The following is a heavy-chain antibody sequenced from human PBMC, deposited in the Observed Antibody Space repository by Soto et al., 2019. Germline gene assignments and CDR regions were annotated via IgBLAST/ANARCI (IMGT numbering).Heavy chain of an antibody. J-gene: IGHJ4*02. CDR1: GFTFSSYG. D-gene: IGHD1-26*01. CDR3: ARDIDWYSNSSGFDN. V-gene: IGHV3-33*01. CDR2: IWYDGSNK. Sequence: GGSLRLSRAASGFTFSSYGMHWVRQAPGKGLEWVAVIWYDGSNKHYADPVKGRFTISRDNSKNTLSLQMNSLRAEDTAIYYCARDIDWYSNSSGFDNWGQGTLVTVSS.